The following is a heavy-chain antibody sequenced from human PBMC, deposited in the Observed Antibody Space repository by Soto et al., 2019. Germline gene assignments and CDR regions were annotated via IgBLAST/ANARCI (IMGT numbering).Heavy chain of an antibody. Sequence: PGESLKISCKGSGYSFTSYWIGWVRQMPGKGLEWMGIIYPGDSDTRYSPSFQGQVTISADKSISTAFLQWSSLKASDTAMYYCARTSAAGQYSYGMDVWGQGTTVTVSS. CDR1: GYSFTSYW. CDR2: IYPGDSDT. D-gene: IGHD6-13*01. V-gene: IGHV5-51*01. CDR3: ARTSAAGQYSYGMDV. J-gene: IGHJ6*02.